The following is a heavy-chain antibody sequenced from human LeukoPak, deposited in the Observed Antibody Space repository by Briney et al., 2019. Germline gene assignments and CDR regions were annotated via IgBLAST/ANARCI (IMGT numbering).Heavy chain of an antibody. V-gene: IGHV3-7*01. Sequence: GGSLRLSCAASGFTFNSFFLNWVRLTPGRELEWVACISQDGSETFYMDSVRGRFTNSRDNTKNSLYLQMDSLRAEDTAVYFCVRDLGHSRHYFEYWGQGALVTVSS. J-gene: IGHJ4*02. CDR1: GFTFNSFF. D-gene: IGHD7-27*01. CDR2: ISQDGSET. CDR3: VRDLGHSRHYFEY.